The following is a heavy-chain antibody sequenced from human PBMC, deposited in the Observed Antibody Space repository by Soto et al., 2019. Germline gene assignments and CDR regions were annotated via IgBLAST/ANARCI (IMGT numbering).Heavy chain of an antibody. CDR1: GFIFSNYA. CDR3: VKVPLSSRFYDY. V-gene: IGHV3-64D*08. Sequence: HPGGSLRLSCSASGFIFSNYAMHWVRQAPGKGLEYVSHINNNGGSTNYADSVKGRFTISRDNSKNTLYLQMSSLRDDDTAVYYCVKVPLSSRFYDYWGQGAPVTVSS. D-gene: IGHD3-16*01. CDR2: INNNGGST. J-gene: IGHJ4*02.